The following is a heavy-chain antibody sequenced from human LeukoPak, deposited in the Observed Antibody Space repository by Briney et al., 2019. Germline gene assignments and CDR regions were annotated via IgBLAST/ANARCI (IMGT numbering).Heavy chain of an antibody. Sequence: GGSLRLSCAASGFTFSSYGMHWVRQAPGKGLEWVAVISYDGSNKYYADSVKGRFTISRDNSKNTLYLQMNSLRAEDTAVYYCAKGFRFGELSLGAFDIWGQGTMVTVSS. D-gene: IGHD3-10*01. CDR1: GFTFSSYG. J-gene: IGHJ3*02. CDR3: AKGFRFGELSLGAFDI. V-gene: IGHV3-30*18. CDR2: ISYDGSNK.